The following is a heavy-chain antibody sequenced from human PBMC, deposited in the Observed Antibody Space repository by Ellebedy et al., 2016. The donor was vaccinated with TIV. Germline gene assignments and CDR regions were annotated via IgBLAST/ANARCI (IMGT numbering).Heavy chain of an antibody. CDR2: ISSSSSYI. V-gene: IGHV3-21*01. CDR3: ARDQGVSNWFDP. CDR1: GFTFSSYN. D-gene: IGHD5/OR15-5a*01. J-gene: IGHJ5*02. Sequence: GESLKISCAASGFTFSSYNMNWVRQAPGKGLEWVSSISSSSSYIYYADSVKGRFTISRDNAKNSLYLQMNSLRAEDTAVYNCARDQGVSNWFDPWGQGTLVTVSS.